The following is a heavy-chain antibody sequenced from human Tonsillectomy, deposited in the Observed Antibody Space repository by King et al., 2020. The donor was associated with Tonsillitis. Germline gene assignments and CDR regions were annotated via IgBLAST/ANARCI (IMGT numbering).Heavy chain of an antibody. Sequence: VQLVESGGGVVQPGRSLRLSCAASGFTFGSYGMHWVRQAPGKGLEWVAVISYDGSNKYYADSVKGRFTISRDNSKNTLYLQMNSLRAEDTAVYYCAKVPVHEQQLVMGPNWFDPWGQGTLVTVSS. CDR3: AKVPVHEQQLVMGPNWFDP. CDR1: GFTFGSYG. V-gene: IGHV3-30*18. J-gene: IGHJ5*02. D-gene: IGHD6-13*01. CDR2: ISYDGSNK.